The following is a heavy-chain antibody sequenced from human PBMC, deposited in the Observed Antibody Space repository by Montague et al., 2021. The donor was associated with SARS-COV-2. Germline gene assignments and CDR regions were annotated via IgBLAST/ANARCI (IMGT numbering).Heavy chain of an antibody. D-gene: IGHD3-22*01. CDR2: IYYTGNT. CDR3: ATLRGYFASSGSPWAFDF. J-gene: IGHJ3*01. V-gene: IGHV4-39*02. Sequence: SETLSLTCTVSGGSITNNIDYWAWIRQPPGKGLEWIGSIYYTGNTYYNPSLKSRVTISVVTSKNHFTLKPSSVTAAETAVYYCATLRGYFASSGSPWAFDFWGQGTKVTVSS. CDR1: GGSITNNIDY.